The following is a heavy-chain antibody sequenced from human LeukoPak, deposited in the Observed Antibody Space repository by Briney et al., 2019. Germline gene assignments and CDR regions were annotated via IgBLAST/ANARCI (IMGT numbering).Heavy chain of an antibody. CDR2: INPNSGGT. CDR1: GYTFTGYY. J-gene: IGHJ5*02. D-gene: IGHD5-12*01. CDR3: ARDNIVATINWFDP. Sequence: GASVKVSCKASGYTFTGYYMHWVRQAPGQGLGWMGWINPNSGGTNYAQKFQGRVTMTRDTSISTAYMELSRLRSDDTAVYYCARDNIVATINWFDPWGQGTLVTVSS. V-gene: IGHV1-2*02.